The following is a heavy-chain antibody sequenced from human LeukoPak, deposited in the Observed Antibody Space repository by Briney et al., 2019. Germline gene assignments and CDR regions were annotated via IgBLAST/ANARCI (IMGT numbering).Heavy chain of an antibody. CDR2: ISYDGSNK. CDR1: GFTFSSYG. D-gene: IGHD2-15*01. CDR3: AKEIAVATYYYYYGMDV. Sequence: GGSLRLSCAASGFTFSSYGMHWVRQAPGKGLEWVAVISYDGSNKYYADSVKGRFTISRDNSKNTLYLQMNSLRAEDTAVYYCAKEIAVATYYYYYGMDVWGQGTTVTVSS. J-gene: IGHJ6*02. V-gene: IGHV3-30*18.